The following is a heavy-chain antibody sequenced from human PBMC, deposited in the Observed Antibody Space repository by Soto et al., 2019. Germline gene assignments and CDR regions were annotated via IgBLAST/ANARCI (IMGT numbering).Heavy chain of an antibody. Sequence: QVQLQESGPRLVKPSGTLSLTCAVSGGSFTSNNWWTWVRQPPGQRLEWIGAIYRTGSTNYNPSLKSRVTISLDKSENQFSLKVTSLTAADTAVYYCASRDPGTSVDYWGQGTLVTVSS. D-gene: IGHD1-7*01. CDR3: ASRDPGTSVDY. J-gene: IGHJ4*02. V-gene: IGHV4-4*02. CDR1: GGSFTSNNW. CDR2: IYRTGST.